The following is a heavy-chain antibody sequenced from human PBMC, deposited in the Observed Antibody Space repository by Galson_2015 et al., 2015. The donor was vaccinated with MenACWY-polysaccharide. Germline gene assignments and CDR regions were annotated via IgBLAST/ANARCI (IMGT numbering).Heavy chain of an antibody. V-gene: IGHV1-8*01. CDR3: ARIIARKYTFADS. D-gene: IGHD2-21*01. CDR1: GYTFTNYD. Sequence: SVKVSCKASGYTFTNYDINWVRQATGQGLEWMGWMNPNSGNTGYAQKFQGRVTMTSSSAMTTAYMELSSLRSEGTAVYYCARIIARKYTFADSWGQGTLVTVSS. J-gene: IGHJ4*02. CDR2: MNPNSGNT.